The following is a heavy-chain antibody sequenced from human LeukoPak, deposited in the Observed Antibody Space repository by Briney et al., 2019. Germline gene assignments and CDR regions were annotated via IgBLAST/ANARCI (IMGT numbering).Heavy chain of an antibody. CDR3: TRDRLGGAVASWIPDY. CDR1: GGSINNYY. V-gene: IGHV4-59*01. CDR2: VYHTGST. D-gene: IGHD3-3*01. J-gene: IGHJ4*02. Sequence: SENLSLTCSVSGGSINNYYWSWIRQAPGKRLEWIGSVYHTGSTDYNPSLRSPVTISVDTSKNHFSLKVTSVTAADTAIYYCTRDRLGGAVASWIPDYWGQGILVTVSS.